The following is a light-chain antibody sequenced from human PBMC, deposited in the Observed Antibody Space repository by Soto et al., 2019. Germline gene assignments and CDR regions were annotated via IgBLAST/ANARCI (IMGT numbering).Light chain of an antibody. CDR2: LNSDGSH. CDR1: SGHSSYA. Sequence: QSVLTQSPSASASLGASVKLTCTLSSGHSSYAIAWHQQQPEKGPRYLMKLNSDGSHSKGDGIPDRFSGSSSGTERYFTISSLQSEDEADYYCQTWGTGIRVFGGGTKLTVL. V-gene: IGLV4-69*01. J-gene: IGLJ3*02. CDR3: QTWGTGIRV.